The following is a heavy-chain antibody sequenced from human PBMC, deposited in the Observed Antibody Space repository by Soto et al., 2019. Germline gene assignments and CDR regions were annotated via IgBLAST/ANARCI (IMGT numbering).Heavy chain of an antibody. J-gene: IGHJ4*02. D-gene: IGHD1-26*01. CDR2: INQDGSEK. Sequence: PGGSLRLSCAASGFTFSSYWMTWVRQAPGKGLEWVANINQDGSEKYYMDSMKGRFTISRDNAKNSLLLQMNSLGVDDTAVYYCPRDWEKWGQGTLVPVSS. V-gene: IGHV3-7*01. CDR3: PRDWEK. CDR1: GFTFSSYW.